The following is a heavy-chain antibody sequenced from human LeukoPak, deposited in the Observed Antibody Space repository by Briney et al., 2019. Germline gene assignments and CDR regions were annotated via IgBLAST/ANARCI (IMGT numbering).Heavy chain of an antibody. J-gene: IGHJ5*02. CDR1: GFTFSSYS. Sequence: GSLRLSCAASGFTFSSYSMNWVRQAPGKGLEWVSSISSSSIYIYYADSVKGRFTISRDNAKNSLYLQMNSLRAEDTAVYYCAREVDNTMIPWGQGTLVAVSS. CDR2: ISSSSIYI. V-gene: IGHV3-21*01. CDR3: AREVDNTMIP. D-gene: IGHD3-22*01.